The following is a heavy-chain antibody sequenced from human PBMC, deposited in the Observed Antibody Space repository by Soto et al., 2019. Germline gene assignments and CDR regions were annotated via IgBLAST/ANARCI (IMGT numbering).Heavy chain of an antibody. V-gene: IGHV3-21*01. CDR2: ISSSSSYI. Sequence: GGSLRLSCAASGFTFSSYWMSWVRQAPGKGLEWVSSISSSSSYIYYADSVKGRFTISRDNAKNSLYLQMNSLRAEDTAVYYCAPAGELLQFDYWGQGTLVTVSS. D-gene: IGHD1-26*01. CDR1: GFTFSSYW. CDR3: APAGELLQFDY. J-gene: IGHJ4*02.